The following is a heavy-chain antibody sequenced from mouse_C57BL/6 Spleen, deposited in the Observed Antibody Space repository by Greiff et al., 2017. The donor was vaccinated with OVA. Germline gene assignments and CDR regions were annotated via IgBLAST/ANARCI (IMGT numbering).Heavy chain of an antibody. J-gene: IGHJ4*01. CDR2: IWRGGST. Sequence: VKLMESGPGLVQPSQSLSITCTVSGFSLTSYGVHWVRQSPGKGLEWLGVIWRGGSTDYNAAFMSRLSITKDNSKSQVFFKMNSLQADDTAIYYCAKKGYSNFAMDYWGQGTSVTVSS. CDR1: GFSLTSYG. CDR3: AKKGYSNFAMDY. V-gene: IGHV2-5*01. D-gene: IGHD2-5*01.